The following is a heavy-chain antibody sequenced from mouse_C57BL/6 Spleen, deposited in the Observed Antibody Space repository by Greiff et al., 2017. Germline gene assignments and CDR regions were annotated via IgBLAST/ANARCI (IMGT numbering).Heavy chain of an antibody. D-gene: IGHD1-1*01. CDR3: ARARPATVGPTVDY. CDR2: IDPANGNT. Sequence: EVQLQESVAELVRPGASVKLSCTASGFNIKNTYMHWVKQRPEQGLEWIGRIDPANGNTKYAPKFQGKATITADTSSNTAYLQLSSLTSEDTAIYYGARARPATVGPTVDYWGQGTTLTVSS. CDR1: GFNIKNTY. J-gene: IGHJ2*01. V-gene: IGHV14-3*01.